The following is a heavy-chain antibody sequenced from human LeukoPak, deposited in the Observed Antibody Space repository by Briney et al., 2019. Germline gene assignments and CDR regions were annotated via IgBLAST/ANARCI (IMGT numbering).Heavy chain of an antibody. J-gene: IGHJ6*02. D-gene: IGHD3-16*01. CDR2: FDPEDGAT. CDR1: GYTLTELS. CDR3: ATREGRRFSSETFYYGMDV. V-gene: IGHV1-24*01. Sequence: ASVKVSCKVSGYTLTELSMRWVRQAPGKGLEWMGGFDPEDGATIYAQKFQGRVTMTEDTSTDTAYMELSSLRSEDTAVYYCATREGRRFSSETFYYGMDVWGQGTTVTVSS.